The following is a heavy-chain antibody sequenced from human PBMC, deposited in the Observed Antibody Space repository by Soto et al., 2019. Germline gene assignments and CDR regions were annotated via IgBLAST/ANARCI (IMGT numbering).Heavy chain of an antibody. CDR1: GYTFTSYA. Sequence: QVQLVQSGAEVKKPGASVKVSCKASGYTFTSYAMHWVRQAPGQRLEWMGWINAGNGNTKYSQKFQGRVTNSRDTFASTAYMELSSLTSEDTAVYYCARAISSWSNYYFDCWGQGTLVTVSS. D-gene: IGHD6-13*01. J-gene: IGHJ4*02. V-gene: IGHV1-3*01. CDR2: INAGNGNT. CDR3: ARAISSWSNYYFDC.